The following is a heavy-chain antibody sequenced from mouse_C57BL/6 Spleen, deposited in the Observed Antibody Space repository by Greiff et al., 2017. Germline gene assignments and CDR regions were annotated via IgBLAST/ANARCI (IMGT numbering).Heavy chain of an antibody. CDR2: ISDGGSYT. Sequence: EVQLVESGGGLVKPGGSLKLSCAASGFTFSSYAMSWVRQTPEKRLEWVATISDGGSYTYYPDNVKGRFTISRDNAKNNLYLQMSHLKSEDTAMYYCARDRYYGSRGYFDYWGQGTTLTVAS. CDR1: GFTFSSYA. V-gene: IGHV5-4*01. CDR3: ARDRYYGSRGYFDY. D-gene: IGHD1-1*01. J-gene: IGHJ2*01.